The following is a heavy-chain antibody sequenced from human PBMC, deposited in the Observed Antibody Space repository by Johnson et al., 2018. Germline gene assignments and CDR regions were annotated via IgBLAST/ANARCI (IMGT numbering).Heavy chain of an antibody. CDR2: INQDETKK. D-gene: IGHD7-27*01. J-gene: IGHJ3*02. CDR3: ARPHWEDNI. V-gene: IGHV3-7*01. Sequence: VQLVESGGGLVQPGRSLRLSCAASGFTFSSYWMSWARQATGKGLEWVANINQDETKKYYVDSVNGRFTIATDNAKNSLYLPMNSLRAEETAVYYCARPHWEDNIWGQGTMVTVSS. CDR1: GFTFSSYW.